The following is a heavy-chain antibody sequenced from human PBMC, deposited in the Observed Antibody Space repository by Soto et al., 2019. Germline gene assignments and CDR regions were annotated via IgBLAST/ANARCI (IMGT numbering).Heavy chain of an antibody. V-gene: IGHV4-34*01. CDR1: GGSFSGYY. J-gene: IGHJ6*02. CDR2: VSHSGST. CDR3: ARQVGYCSGGTCYSWNYYYYGMDV. D-gene: IGHD2-15*01. Sequence: SETLSLTCGVYGGSFSGYYWSWIRQPPGKGLEWIGEVSHSGSTNYNPSLKSRVTISVDTSKNHFSLKVSSVTAADTAVYYCARQVGYCSGGTCYSWNYYYYGMDVWGQGTTVTVSS.